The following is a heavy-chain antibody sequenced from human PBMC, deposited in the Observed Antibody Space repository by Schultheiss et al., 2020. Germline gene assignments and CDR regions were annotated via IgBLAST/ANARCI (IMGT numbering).Heavy chain of an antibody. V-gene: IGHV4-34*01. CDR3: ARVLTYSYGSGRRYYHSGMDV. Sequence: SETLSLTCAVYGGSFSGYYWSWIRQPPGKGLEWIGEINHSGSTNYNPSLKSRVTISVDTSKNQFSLKLSSVTAADTAVFYCARVLTYSYGSGRRYYHSGMDVWGPGTTVTVSS. CDR2: INHSGST. CDR1: GGSFSGYY. J-gene: IGHJ6*02. D-gene: IGHD3-10*01.